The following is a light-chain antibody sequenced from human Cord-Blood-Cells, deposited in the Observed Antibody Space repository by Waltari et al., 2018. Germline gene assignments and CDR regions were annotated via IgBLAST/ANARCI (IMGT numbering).Light chain of an antibody. CDR1: QGISSW. CDR3: QQANSFPPT. V-gene: IGKV1-12*01. CDR2: DAS. Sequence: DIQMTQSPSSVSASVGDRVTITCRASQGISSWLACDQQKPGKAPKLLIYDASSLQSGVPSRFSGSGSGTDFTLTISSLQPEDFATYYCQQANSFPPTFGGGTKVEIK. J-gene: IGKJ4*01.